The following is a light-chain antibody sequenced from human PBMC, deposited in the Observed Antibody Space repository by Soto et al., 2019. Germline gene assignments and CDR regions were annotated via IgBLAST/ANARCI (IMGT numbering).Light chain of an antibody. CDR3: QQRSNWPPWT. CDR1: QSVSSY. Sequence: ETVLTQSRATVPSSAWERSTLCWTSSQSVSSYLAWYQQKPGQAPRLLIYDASNRATGIPARFSGSGSGTDFTLTISSLEPEDFAVYYCQQRSNWPPWTFGQGTKVDI. CDR2: DAS. J-gene: IGKJ1*01. V-gene: IGKV3-11*01.